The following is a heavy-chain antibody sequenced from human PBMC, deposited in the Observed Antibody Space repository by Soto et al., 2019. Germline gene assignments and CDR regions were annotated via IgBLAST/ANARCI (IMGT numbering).Heavy chain of an antibody. D-gene: IGHD6-13*01. CDR1: GGSISSYY. V-gene: IGHV4-59*01. J-gene: IGHJ4*02. CDR2: IYYSGST. CDR3: ARDFSSSWYYFDH. Sequence: SETLSLTCTVSGGSISSYYWSWIRQPPGKGLEWIGYIYYSGSTNYNPSLKSRVTISVDTSKNQFSLKLSSVTAADTAVYYCARDFSSSWYYFDHWGQGXLVTVHS.